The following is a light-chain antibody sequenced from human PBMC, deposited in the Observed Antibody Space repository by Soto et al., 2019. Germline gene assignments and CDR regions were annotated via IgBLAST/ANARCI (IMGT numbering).Light chain of an antibody. V-gene: IGKV3-15*01. Sequence: EIVMTQSPDTLFVSLGEGATLSCRASQSVSSHLAWYQHKPGQAPRLLIYGASTRASGIPARFSGSGSETDFTLTISSLQSEDFAVYYCQQYNNWPPWTFGQGTKVDIK. J-gene: IGKJ1*01. CDR3: QQYNNWPPWT. CDR2: GAS. CDR1: QSVSSH.